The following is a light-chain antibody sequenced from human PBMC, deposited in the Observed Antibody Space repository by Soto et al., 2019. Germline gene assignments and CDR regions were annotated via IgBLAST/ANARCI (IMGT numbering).Light chain of an antibody. Sequence: EIVMTQSPATLYVSPGERATLSCRSSQSVSSNVAWYQQKPGQAPRLLIYGASTRATGIPARFSGRGSGTEFTLTISSLQSEDFAVYYCQQYKTPVTFGQGPQVEIK. V-gene: IGKV3-15*01. CDR2: GAS. CDR3: QQYKTPVT. CDR1: QSVSSN. J-gene: IGKJ1*01.